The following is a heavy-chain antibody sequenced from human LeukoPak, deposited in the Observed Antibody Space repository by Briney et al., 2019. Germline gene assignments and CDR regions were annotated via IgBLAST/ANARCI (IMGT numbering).Heavy chain of an antibody. D-gene: IGHD2-2*01. Sequence: ASVKVSCKASGYTFTSYGISWVRQAPGRGLEWMGWIGGYNGNTNYAQKFQGRVSMTTDTSTRTAYMELRSLRSDDTAVYYCARDSLRVVGASSTLDYWGQGTLVTVSS. V-gene: IGHV1-18*01. CDR2: IGGYNGNT. J-gene: IGHJ4*02. CDR3: ARDSLRVVGASSTLDY. CDR1: GYTFTSYG.